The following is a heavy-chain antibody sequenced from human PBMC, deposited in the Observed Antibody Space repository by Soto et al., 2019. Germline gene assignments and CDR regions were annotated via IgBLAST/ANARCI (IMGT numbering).Heavy chain of an antibody. CDR1: GFTFSSYS. Sequence: GGSLRLSCAASGFTFSSYSMNWVRQAPGKGLEWVSSISSSSYIYYADSVKGRFTISRDNAKNSLYLQMNSLRAEDTAVYYCASRAYCGGDCYRYFDYWGQGTLVTVSS. CDR3: ASRAYCGGDCYRYFDY. V-gene: IGHV3-21*01. D-gene: IGHD2-21*01. J-gene: IGHJ4*02. CDR2: ISSSSYI.